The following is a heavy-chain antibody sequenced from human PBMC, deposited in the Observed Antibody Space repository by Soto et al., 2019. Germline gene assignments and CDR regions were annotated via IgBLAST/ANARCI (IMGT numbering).Heavy chain of an antibody. V-gene: IGHV1-18*04. CDR2: ISGYHGNT. Sequence: ASVKVSCKPSGYAFTSYGITWVRQAPGQGLEWMGWISGYHGNTNYAQKVQDRVTMTGDTATSTAYMELRSLRSDDTAVYYCESDPKPYDSSGYYYVPAYYFDYWG. D-gene: IGHD3-22*01. CDR3: ESDPKPYDSSGYYYVPAYYFDY. CDR1: GYAFTSYG. J-gene: IGHJ4*01.